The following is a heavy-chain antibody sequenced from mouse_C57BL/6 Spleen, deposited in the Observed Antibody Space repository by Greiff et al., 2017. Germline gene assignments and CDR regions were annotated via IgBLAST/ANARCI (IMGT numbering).Heavy chain of an antibody. CDR2: INPSSGYT. CDR1: GYTFTSYW. CDR3: AREIWDEAY. D-gene: IGHD4-1*01. J-gene: IGHJ3*01. Sequence: VQLQQSGAELAKPGASVKLSCKASGYTFTSYWMHWVKQRPGQGLEWIGYINPSSGYTKYNQKFKDKATLTADKPSSTAYMQLSSLTYEDSAVYYCAREIWDEAYWGQGTLVTVSA. V-gene: IGHV1-7*01.